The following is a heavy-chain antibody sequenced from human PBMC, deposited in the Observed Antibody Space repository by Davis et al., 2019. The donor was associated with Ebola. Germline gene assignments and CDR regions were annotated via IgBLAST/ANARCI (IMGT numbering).Heavy chain of an antibody. D-gene: IGHD2-2*01. J-gene: IGHJ6*03. CDR3: ARGLQVPAAHGPIDYYYYMDV. CDR1: GGSISSYY. V-gene: IGHV4-59*01. CDR2: IYYSGST. Sequence: PGGSLRLSCTVSGGSISSYYWSWIRQPPGKGLEWIGYIYYSGSTNYNPSLKSRVTISVDTSKNQFSLKLSSVTAADTAVYYCARGLQVPAAHGPIDYYYYMDVWGKGTTVTVSS.